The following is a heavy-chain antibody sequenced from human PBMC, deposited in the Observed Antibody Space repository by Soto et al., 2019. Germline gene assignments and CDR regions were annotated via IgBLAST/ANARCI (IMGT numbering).Heavy chain of an antibody. V-gene: IGHV3-30*18. CDR2: ISYDGSNK. CDR3: AKDRLRGGFLTTATTNGMDV. D-gene: IGHD1-26*01. J-gene: IGHJ6*02. CDR1: GFTFSSYG. Sequence: QVQLVESGGGVVQPGRSLRLSCAAPGFTFSSYGMHWVRQAPGKGLEWVALISYDGSNKYYVDSVKGRFTISRDNSKNTLFLQMNSLRAGDTAVYYCAKDRLRGGFLTTATTNGMDVWGQGTTVTVSS.